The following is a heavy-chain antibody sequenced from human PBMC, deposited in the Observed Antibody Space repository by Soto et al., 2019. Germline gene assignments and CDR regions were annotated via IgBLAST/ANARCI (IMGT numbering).Heavy chain of an antibody. V-gene: IGHV1-58*01. J-gene: IGHJ6*02. CDR2: IVVGSGST. D-gene: IGHD6-19*01. CDR1: GFTFTSSA. CDR3: AADVAGKNDPSYVLGTDV. Sequence: GASVKVSCKASGFTFTSSAVQWVRQARGQRLEWIGWIVVGSGSTNYAQKFQERVTITRDMSTSTAYMELSSLRSEDTAVYYCAADVAGKNDPSYVLGTDVWGQGTTVTVSS.